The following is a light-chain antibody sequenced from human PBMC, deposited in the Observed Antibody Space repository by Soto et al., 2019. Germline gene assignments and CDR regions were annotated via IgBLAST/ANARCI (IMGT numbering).Light chain of an antibody. V-gene: IGKV1-39*01. CDR2: GAS. CDR1: LRISKY. CDR3: QQSHSTPLT. Sequence: DIQVIQSTSSLSAAVGDRVTITCRASLRISKYLNWYQQKPGKAPKLLIYGASTVQSGVPSRFSGTGSGTDFTLIISSLQPEDSATYYCQQSHSTPLTFGGGTKLE. J-gene: IGKJ4*01.